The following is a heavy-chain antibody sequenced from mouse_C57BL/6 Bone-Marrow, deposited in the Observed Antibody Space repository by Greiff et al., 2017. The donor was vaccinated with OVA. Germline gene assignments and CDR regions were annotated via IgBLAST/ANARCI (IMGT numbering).Heavy chain of an antibody. V-gene: IGHV1-64*01. J-gene: IGHJ1*03. D-gene: IGHD1-1*01. CDR3: ARFLLFITTVLATRYFDV. CDR1: GYTFTSYW. CDR2: IHPNSGST. Sequence: QVQLQQPGAELVKPGASVKLSCKASGYTFTSYWMHWVKQRPGQGLEWIGMIHPNSGSTKYNEKFKSKATLTVDKSYSTAYMQLSSLTSEDFAVYYCARFLLFITTVLATRYFDVWGTGTTVTVSS.